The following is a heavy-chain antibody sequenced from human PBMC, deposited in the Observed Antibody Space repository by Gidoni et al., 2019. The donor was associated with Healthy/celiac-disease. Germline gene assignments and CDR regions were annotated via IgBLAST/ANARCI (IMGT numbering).Heavy chain of an antibody. CDR2: IYYSGST. Sequence: QLQLQESGPGLVKPSETLSLTCTVSGGSISSSSYYWGWIRQPPGKGLEWIGSIYYSGSTYYNPSLKSRVTISVDTPKNQFSLKLSSVTAADTAVYYCAMYCSGGSCYVDYWGQGTLVTVSS. J-gene: IGHJ4*02. D-gene: IGHD2-15*01. CDR3: AMYCSGGSCYVDY. CDR1: GGSISSSSYY. V-gene: IGHV4-39*01.